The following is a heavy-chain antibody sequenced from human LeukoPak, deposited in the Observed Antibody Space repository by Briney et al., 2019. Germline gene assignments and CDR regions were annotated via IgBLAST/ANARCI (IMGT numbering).Heavy chain of an antibody. CDR1: GGSISSSSYY. CDR2: IYYSGST. Sequence: PSETLSLTCTVSGGSISSSSYYWSWIRQPPGKGLEWIGYIYYSGSTNCNPSVKSRVAMSVDTSKKQFSLKLSSLTAADTAVYYCARGGTAVIAPYAFDIWGQGTMVTVSS. CDR3: ARGGTAVIAPYAFDI. V-gene: IGHV4-61*01. D-gene: IGHD4-23*01. J-gene: IGHJ3*02.